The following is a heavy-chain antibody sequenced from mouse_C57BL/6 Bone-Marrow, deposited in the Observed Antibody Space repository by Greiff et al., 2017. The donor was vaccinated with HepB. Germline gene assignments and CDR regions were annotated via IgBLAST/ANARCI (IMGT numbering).Heavy chain of an antibody. CDR1: GYAFSSSW. J-gene: IGHJ4*01. CDR3: ARVITTVVARIDYAMDY. V-gene: IGHV1-82*01. Sequence: QVQLQQSGPELVKPGASVKISCKASGYAFSSSWMNWVKQSPGKGLEWIGRIDPGDGDTNYNGKFKGKATLTADKSSSTAYMQLSSLTSEDSAVYFCARVITTVVARIDYAMDYWGQGTSVTVSS. CDR2: IDPGDGDT. D-gene: IGHD1-1*01.